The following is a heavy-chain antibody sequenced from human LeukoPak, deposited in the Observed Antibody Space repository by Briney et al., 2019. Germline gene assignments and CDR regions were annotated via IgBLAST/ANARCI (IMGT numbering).Heavy chain of an antibody. Sequence: PSETLSLTCTVSGGSISTSNYYWGWIRQPPGKGLEWIGNIFYSGSTYYSPSLKSRVTISLDTSRNQFSLKLNSVTAADTAVYYCASPKRAIAAWGQGTLVTVSS. J-gene: IGHJ4*02. D-gene: IGHD6-6*01. CDR3: ASPKRAIAA. CDR2: IFYSGST. V-gene: IGHV4-39*07. CDR1: GGSISTSNYY.